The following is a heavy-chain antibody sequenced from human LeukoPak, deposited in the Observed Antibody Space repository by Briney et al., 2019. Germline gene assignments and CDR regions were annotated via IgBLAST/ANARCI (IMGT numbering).Heavy chain of an antibody. CDR1: GGSITPYY. CDR2: IQGGGSA. Sequence: TSETLSLTCDVSGGSITPYYWNWIRQTPGKGLEWIGFIQGGGSAYYNPSLKSRLSILVDMSKNQVSLRLNSVTAADTAVYYCAGQQWDSNSGDDYWGQGTLVTVSS. V-gene: IGHV4-59*08. D-gene: IGHD6-6*01. J-gene: IGHJ4*02. CDR3: AGQQWDSNSGDDY.